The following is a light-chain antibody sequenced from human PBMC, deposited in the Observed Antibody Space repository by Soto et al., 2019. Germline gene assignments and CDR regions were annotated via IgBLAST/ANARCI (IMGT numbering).Light chain of an antibody. CDR1: QTVLTN. V-gene: IGKV3-20*01. CDR3: QQYGSSPPYT. CDR2: GAS. J-gene: IGKJ2*01. Sequence: EIVLTQSPGTLSLSPGERATLSCRSSQTVLTNLAWYQQKPGQAPRLLXYGASSRDTGIPDRFSGSGSGTDFTLTISRLEPEDFALYYCQQYGSSPPYTFGQGTK.